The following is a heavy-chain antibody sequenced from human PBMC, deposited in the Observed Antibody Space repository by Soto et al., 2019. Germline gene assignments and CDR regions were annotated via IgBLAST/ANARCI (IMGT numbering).Heavy chain of an antibody. V-gene: IGHV4-59*08. Sequence: PSETLSLTCTVSGGSISSYYWSWIRQPPGKGLEWIGYIYYSGSTNYNPSLKSRVTISVDTSKNQFSLKLSSVTATDTAVYYCARHVYSYDYWGQGTLVTVSS. CDR2: IYYSGST. J-gene: IGHJ4*02. D-gene: IGHD5-18*01. CDR1: GGSISSYY. CDR3: ARHVYSYDY.